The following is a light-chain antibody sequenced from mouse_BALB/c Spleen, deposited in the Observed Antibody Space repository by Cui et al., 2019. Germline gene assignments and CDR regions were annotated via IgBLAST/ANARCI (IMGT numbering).Light chain of an antibody. Sequence: QIVLTQSPAFMSASPGEKVTMTCSASSSVSYMYWYQQKPRSSPKPWIYLTSNLASGVPARFSGSGSGTSYSLTISSMEAEDAATYYCQQWSSNPWTFGGGTKLEIK. J-gene: IGKJ1*01. V-gene: IGKV4-68*01. CDR1: SSVSY. CDR3: QQWSSNPWT. CDR2: LTS.